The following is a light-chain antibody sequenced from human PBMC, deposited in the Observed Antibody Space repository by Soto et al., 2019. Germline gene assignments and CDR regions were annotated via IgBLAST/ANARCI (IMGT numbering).Light chain of an antibody. CDR1: SSNIGSNT. CDR2: NDH. CDR3: AAWDDSLNGFV. Sequence: QSVLTQPPSASGTPGQRVTISCSGSSSNIGSNTVNWYQQLPGTAPKLLIYNDHERPSGVPDRLSGSKSGTSASLAISGLRSEDEADYYCAAWDDSLNGFVFGTGTKVTVL. J-gene: IGLJ1*01. V-gene: IGLV1-44*01.